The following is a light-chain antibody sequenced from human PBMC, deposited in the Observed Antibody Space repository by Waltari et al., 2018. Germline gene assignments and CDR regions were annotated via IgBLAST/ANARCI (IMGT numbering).Light chain of an antibody. CDR2: EVS. CDR3: MQGIHLPLT. J-gene: IGKJ4*01. Sequence: DIVMTQTPLSLSVTPGQPASISCKSSQSLLHSDGKTYLYWYLQKPGQSPQLLIYEVSSWFSGVPDRFSGIGSGTDFTLKISRVEAEDVGVYYCMQGIHLPLTFGGGTKVEIK. CDR1: QSLLHSDGKTY. V-gene: IGKV2-29*03.